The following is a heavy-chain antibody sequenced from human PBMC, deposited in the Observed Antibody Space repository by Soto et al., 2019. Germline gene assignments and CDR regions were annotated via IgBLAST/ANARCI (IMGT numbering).Heavy chain of an antibody. V-gene: IGHV5-10-1*01. Sequence: PGESLKISCKGSGCSFAGYWINWVRQKPGKGLEWMGRIDPSDSQTYYSPSFRGHVTISVTKSITTVFLQWSSLMASDTAMYYCARQIYDSDTGPNFQYYFDSWGQGTPVTVSS. CDR1: GCSFAGYW. CDR2: IDPSDSQT. CDR3: ARQIYDSDTGPNFQYYFDS. J-gene: IGHJ4*02. D-gene: IGHD3-22*01.